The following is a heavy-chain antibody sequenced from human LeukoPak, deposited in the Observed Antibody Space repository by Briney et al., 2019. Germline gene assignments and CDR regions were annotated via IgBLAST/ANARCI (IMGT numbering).Heavy chain of an antibody. CDR1: GYTFTSYD. V-gene: IGHV1-8*01. Sequence: ASVKVSCKASGYTFTSYDINWVRQATGQGLEWMGWMNPNSGNTGYAQKFQGRVTMTRNTSISTAYMELSSLRSEDTAVYYCAGGLGVKGGLVAFDFWGKGKMLTVSS. CDR3: AGGLGVKGGLVAFDF. J-gene: IGHJ3*01. CDR2: MNPNSGNT. D-gene: IGHD3-16*01.